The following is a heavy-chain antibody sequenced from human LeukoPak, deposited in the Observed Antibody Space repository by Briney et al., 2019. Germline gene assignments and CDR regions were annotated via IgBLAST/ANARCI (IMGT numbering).Heavy chain of an antibody. V-gene: IGHV1-69*06. D-gene: IGHD3-16*01. J-gene: IGHJ4*02. CDR1: GGTFNSNA. CDR3: ARDNDSRDPPHFD. CDR2: IITIFGTA. Sequence: SVKVSCKASGGTFNSNAISWVRQARGQGLEWMGGIITIFGTANYAQKFRGRVTITADKSTRTAYMELSSLRSEDTAVYYCARDNDSRDPPHFDWGQGTLVTVSS.